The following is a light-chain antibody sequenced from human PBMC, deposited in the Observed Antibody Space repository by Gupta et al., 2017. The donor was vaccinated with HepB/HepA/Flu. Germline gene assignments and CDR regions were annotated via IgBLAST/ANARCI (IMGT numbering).Light chain of an antibody. CDR2: LYSDGSH. CDR1: SGHSIYA. Sequence: QLVLTQSPSASASLGAPVKLTCTLSSGHSIYAIAWHQQQPEKGPRYLMKLYSDGSHSRGDGIPDRFSGSSSGAERYLTISSLQSEDEADYYCQTWGTGIQVFGGGTKLTVL. J-gene: IGLJ2*01. V-gene: IGLV4-69*01. CDR3: QTWGTGIQV.